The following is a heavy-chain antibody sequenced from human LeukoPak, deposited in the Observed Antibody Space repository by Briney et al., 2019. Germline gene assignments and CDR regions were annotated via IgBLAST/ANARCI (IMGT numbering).Heavy chain of an antibody. CDR1: GGSLSSGSYY. D-gene: IGHD5-12*01. CDR2: MYTNGST. CDR3: ARLRGYSGYDSPWYYYGMDV. J-gene: IGHJ6*02. V-gene: IGHV4-61*02. Sequence: SETLSLTCTVSGGSLSSGSYYWSWIRQPAGKGLEWIGRMYTNGSTNYNPSLKSRVTISVDTSKNQFSLKLSSVTAADTAVYYCARLRGYSGYDSPWYYYGMDVWGQGTTVTVSS.